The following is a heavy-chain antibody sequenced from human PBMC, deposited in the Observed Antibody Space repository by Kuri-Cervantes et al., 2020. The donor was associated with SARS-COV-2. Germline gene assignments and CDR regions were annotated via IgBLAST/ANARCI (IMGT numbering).Heavy chain of an antibody. D-gene: IGHD3-10*01. CDR3: AIGGSYGSGSYIDH. CDR1: GYSFIGYY. V-gene: IGHV1-69*05. CDR2: IIPIFGTA. J-gene: IGHJ4*02. Sequence: SVKVSCKASGYSFIGYYMHWVRQAPGQGLEWMGGIIPIFGTANYAQKFQGRVTITTDESTSTAYMELTSLRHEDTAVYYCAIGGSYGSGSYIDHWGQGTLVTVSS.